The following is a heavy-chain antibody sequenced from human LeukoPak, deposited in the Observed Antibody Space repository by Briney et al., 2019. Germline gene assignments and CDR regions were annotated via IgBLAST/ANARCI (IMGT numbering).Heavy chain of an antibody. D-gene: IGHD6-19*01. CDR1: GGSISSDSYY. Sequence: SGTLSLTCTVSGGSISSDSYYWAWIRQPPGKGLEWIASIYYSGSTCYNPSLKSRVTISVDTSRNQFSLKLSSVTAADTAVYYCASLAVAGLSEGYWGQGTLVIVSS. V-gene: IGHV4-39*01. CDR3: ASLAVAGLSEGY. CDR2: IYYSGST. J-gene: IGHJ4*02.